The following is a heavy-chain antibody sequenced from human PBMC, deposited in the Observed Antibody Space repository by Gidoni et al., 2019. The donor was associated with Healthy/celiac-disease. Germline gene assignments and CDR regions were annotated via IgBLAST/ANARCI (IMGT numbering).Heavy chain of an antibody. CDR3: AKDIYDFWSGYSD. D-gene: IGHD3-3*01. Sequence: EVQLVESGGGLVQPGRSLRLSCAASGFTFDDYAMHWVRQAPGKGLEWVSGISWNSGSIGYADSVKGRFTISRDNAKNSLYLQMNSLRAEDTALYYCAKDIYDFWSGYSDWGQGTLVTVSS. J-gene: IGHJ4*02. V-gene: IGHV3-9*01. CDR1: GFTFDDYA. CDR2: ISWNSGSI.